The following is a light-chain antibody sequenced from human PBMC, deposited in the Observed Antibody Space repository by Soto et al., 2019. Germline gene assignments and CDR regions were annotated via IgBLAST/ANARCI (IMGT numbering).Light chain of an antibody. CDR1: QSINKW. Sequence: DIQMTQSPSTLSASVGDRVTISCRASQSINKWLAWYQHKPGKAPNLLIYEVSTVDNGVPSRFSGTASATDFTLTINRLPHDDFATYYCQHYCGDGTTFGQGTKVEI. V-gene: IGKV1-5*03. CDR2: EVS. CDR3: QHYCGDGTT. J-gene: IGKJ1*01.